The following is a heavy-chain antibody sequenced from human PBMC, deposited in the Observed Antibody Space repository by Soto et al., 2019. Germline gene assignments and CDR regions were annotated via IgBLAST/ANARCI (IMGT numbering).Heavy chain of an antibody. V-gene: IGHV3-23*01. CDR1: GLPFSSYA. J-gene: IGHJ4*02. D-gene: IGHD5-12*01. Sequence: EVQLLESGGGLIQPGGSLRLSCAASGLPFSSYAMIWVRQAPGKGLEWVAGISGSGGSTYYADSVKGRFTISRDNSKNTLFLQMNSLRADDTAVYYCAKVGHSGGYDLWFFDYWGQGTLVTVSS. CDR3: AKVGHSGGYDLWFFDY. CDR2: ISGSGGST.